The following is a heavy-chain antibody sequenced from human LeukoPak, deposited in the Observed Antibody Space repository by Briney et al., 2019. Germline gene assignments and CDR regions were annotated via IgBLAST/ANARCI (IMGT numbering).Heavy chain of an antibody. CDR2: ISGNGGGT. CDR3: ARDLRGLYGSGSV. D-gene: IGHD3-10*01. CDR1: GFNFGAYA. Sequence: GGSLRLSCAASGFNFGAYAVSWVRQAPGKGLEWVSDISGNGGGTFYAGSGKGRFTISRDNSKSTLYLQLNSLRAEDTAVYYCARDLRGLYGSGSVWGQGTTVIVSS. J-gene: IGHJ6*02. V-gene: IGHV3-23*01.